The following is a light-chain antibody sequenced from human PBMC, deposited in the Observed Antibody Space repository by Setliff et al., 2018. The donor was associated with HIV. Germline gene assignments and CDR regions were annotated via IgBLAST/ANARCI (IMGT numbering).Light chain of an antibody. J-gene: IGLJ1*01. CDR2: DVT. Sequence: QSALTQPASMSGSPGQSITIACTGTSSAIGGYDYVSWFQHPPGKAPKLMMSDVTKRPPGVSNRFSGSKSGNTASLTISGLQAEDEADYYCSSYSRSSTFGGFGTGTKVTVL. CDR3: SSYSRSSTFGG. V-gene: IGLV2-14*03. CDR1: SSAIGGYDY.